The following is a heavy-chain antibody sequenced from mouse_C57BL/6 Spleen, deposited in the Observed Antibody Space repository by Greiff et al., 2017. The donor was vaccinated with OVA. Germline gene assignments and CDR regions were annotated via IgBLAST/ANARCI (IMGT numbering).Heavy chain of an antibody. Sequence: QVTLKESGAELARPGASVKLSCKASGYTFTSYGISWVKQRTGQGLEWIGEIYPRSGNTYYNEKFKGKATLTADKSSSTAYMELRSLTSEDSAVYFCARGYYGSREKDYAMDYWGQGTSVTVSS. D-gene: IGHD1-1*01. CDR1: GYTFTSYG. CDR3: ARGYYGSREKDYAMDY. J-gene: IGHJ4*01. CDR2: IYPRSGNT. V-gene: IGHV1-81*01.